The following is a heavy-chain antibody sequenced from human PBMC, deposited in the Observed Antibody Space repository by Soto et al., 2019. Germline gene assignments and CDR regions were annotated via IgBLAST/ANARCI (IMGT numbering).Heavy chain of an antibody. D-gene: IGHD3-22*01. J-gene: IGHJ4*02. CDR1: GGSISSGGYY. V-gene: IGHV4-31*03. Sequence: LRLSCTVSGGSISSGGYYWSWIRQHPGKGLEWIGYIYYSGSTYYNPSLKSRVTISVDTSKNQFSLKLSSVTAADTAVYYCARGGYYDSSGYTFDYWGQGTLVTVSS. CDR2: IYYSGST. CDR3: ARGGYYDSSGYTFDY.